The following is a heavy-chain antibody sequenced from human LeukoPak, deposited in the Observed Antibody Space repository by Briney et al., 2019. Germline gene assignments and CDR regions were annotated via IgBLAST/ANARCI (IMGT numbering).Heavy chain of an antibody. CDR1: GGSISSYY. J-gene: IGHJ6*03. CDR3: ARDEIAVADSRYMDV. Sequence: SETLSLTCTVSGGSISSYYRSWIRQPPGKGLEWIGYIYYSGSTNYNPSLKSRVTISVDTSKNQFSLKLSSVTAADTAVYYCARDEIAVADSRYMDVWGKGTTVTVSS. CDR2: IYYSGST. D-gene: IGHD6-19*01. V-gene: IGHV4-59*01.